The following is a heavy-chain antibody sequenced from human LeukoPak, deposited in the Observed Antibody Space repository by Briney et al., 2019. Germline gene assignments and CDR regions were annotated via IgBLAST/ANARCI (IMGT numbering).Heavy chain of an antibody. D-gene: IGHD2/OR15-2a*01. Sequence: ASVKVSCKASGYTFTSYGISWVRQAPGQGLEWMGWISAYNGNTNYAQKLQGRVTMTTVTSTSTAYMELRSLRSDDTAVYYCARDRDGSPGFYAPMDVWGQGTTITVSS. CDR1: GYTFTSYG. CDR2: ISAYNGNT. V-gene: IGHV1-18*01. CDR3: ARDRDGSPGFYAPMDV. J-gene: IGHJ6*02.